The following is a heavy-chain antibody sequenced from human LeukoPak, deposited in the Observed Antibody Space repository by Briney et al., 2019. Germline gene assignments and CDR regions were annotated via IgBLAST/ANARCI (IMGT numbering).Heavy chain of an antibody. J-gene: IGHJ3*02. Sequence: ASVKVSCKASGYTFSRYGITWVRQAPGQGLEWMGWITAYDCNTNFAQNFQARVTMTTDTSTNTAYMELRSLRSDDTAVYYCARQSFIAGDNWNYVLNGDDALDIWGQGTMVTVSS. CDR2: ITAYDCNT. CDR3: ARQSFIAGDNWNYVLNGDDALDI. D-gene: IGHD1-7*01. CDR1: GYTFSRYG. V-gene: IGHV1-18*01.